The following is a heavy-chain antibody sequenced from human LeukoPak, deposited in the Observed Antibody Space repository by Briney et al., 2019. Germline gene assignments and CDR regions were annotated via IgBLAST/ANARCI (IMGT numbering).Heavy chain of an antibody. V-gene: IGHV3-30*19. CDR3: ARGAYCSSTSCYLDV. CDR1: GFTFSSYG. J-gene: IGHJ6*03. Sequence: GGSLRLSCAASGFTFSSYGMHWVRQAPGKGLEWVAVVSYDGSEKYYADSVKGRLTISRDKPKNTVSLQMNSLRAEDTAVYYCARGAYCSSTSCYLDVWGKGTTVTVSS. D-gene: IGHD2-2*01. CDR2: VSYDGSEK.